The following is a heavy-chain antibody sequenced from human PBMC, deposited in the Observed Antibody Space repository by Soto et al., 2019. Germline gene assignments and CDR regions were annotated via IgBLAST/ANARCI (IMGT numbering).Heavy chain of an antibody. CDR1: GGTFSSYA. CDR3: ARDRGEYYYDSSGYYYAY. Sequence: SVKVSCKASGGTFSSYAISWVRQAPGQGLEWMGGIIPIFGTASYAQKFQGRVTITANESTSTAYMELSSLRSEDTAVYYCARDRGEYYYDSSGYYYAYWGQGTLVTVSS. V-gene: IGHV1-69*13. J-gene: IGHJ4*02. D-gene: IGHD3-22*01. CDR2: IIPIFGTA.